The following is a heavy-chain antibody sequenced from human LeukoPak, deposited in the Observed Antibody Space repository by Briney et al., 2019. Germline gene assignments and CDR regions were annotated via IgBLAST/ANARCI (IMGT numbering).Heavy chain of an antibody. CDR2: ITGSGSLI. CDR1: GFTFSSYS. J-gene: IGHJ6*02. CDR3: ARIPPFRKTTYYHGMDF. D-gene: IGHD1-14*01. Sequence: GGSLRLSCAASGFTFSSYSMNWVRQAPGRGLEWVSYITGSGSLIYYAESTKDRFTITRDNAKNSLYLQMNSLRVEDTAVYYCARIPPFRKTTYYHGMDFWGQGTTVTVSS. V-gene: IGHV3-21*01.